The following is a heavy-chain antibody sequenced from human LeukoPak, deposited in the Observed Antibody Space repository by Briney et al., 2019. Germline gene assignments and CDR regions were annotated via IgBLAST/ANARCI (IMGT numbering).Heavy chain of an antibody. Sequence: PGGSLRLSCAASGFTFSSYEMNWVRQAPGKGLEWVAYISSTTDIRYYADSVKGRFTISRDTAKNSLYLQMNSLRAEDTAVYYCARHGLYDSSAYWTFQHWGQGTLVTVSS. V-gene: IGHV3-48*03. D-gene: IGHD3-22*01. CDR1: GFTFSSYE. CDR3: ARHGLYDSSAYWTFQH. CDR2: ISSTTDIR. J-gene: IGHJ1*01.